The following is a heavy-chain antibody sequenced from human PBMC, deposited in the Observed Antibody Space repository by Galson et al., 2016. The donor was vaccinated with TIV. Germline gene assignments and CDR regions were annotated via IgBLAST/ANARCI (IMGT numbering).Heavy chain of an antibody. CDR2: ISAYSGAT. J-gene: IGHJ6*02. D-gene: IGHD3-9*01. Sequence: SVKVSCKASGYTFSYFGVSWVRQAPGQGLEWLGWISAYSGATKYAQKVQGRVTLTTDTSTSTAYLELRSLRFDDTAVYYRARDHPPDGEALTGYSPFNYYALDLWGQGTTVTVSS. V-gene: IGHV1-18*04. CDR3: ARDHPPDGEALTGYSPFNYYALDL. CDR1: GYTFSYFG.